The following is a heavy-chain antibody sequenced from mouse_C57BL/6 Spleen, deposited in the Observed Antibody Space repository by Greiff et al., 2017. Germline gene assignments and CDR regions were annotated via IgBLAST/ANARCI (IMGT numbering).Heavy chain of an antibody. J-gene: IGHJ3*01. Sequence: QVQLQQSGPELVKPGASVKISCKASGYAFSSSWMNWVKQRPGKGLEWIGRIYPGDGDTNYNGSVKGQATLSGDKSYSTAYMQLSSLTSEDSAVYFCARRTDWFAYWGQGTLVTVSA. CDR1: GYAFSSSW. V-gene: IGHV1-82*01. CDR3: ARRTDWFAY. CDR2: IYPGDGDT.